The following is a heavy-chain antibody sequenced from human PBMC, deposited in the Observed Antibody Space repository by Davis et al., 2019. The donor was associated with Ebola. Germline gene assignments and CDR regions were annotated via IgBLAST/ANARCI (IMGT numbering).Heavy chain of an antibody. D-gene: IGHD6-13*01. CDR2: IYPGDSET. Sequence: GESLKISCKGSGYSFTSYWIGWVRQVPGKGLEWMGSIYPGDSETRYSPSLQGQATISVDKSISTAYLQWSSLKASDTAIYYCARGDFLAAAGYYFDCWGQGTLVTVSS. CDR1: GYSFTSYW. J-gene: IGHJ4*02. CDR3: ARGDFLAAAGYYFDC. V-gene: IGHV5-51*01.